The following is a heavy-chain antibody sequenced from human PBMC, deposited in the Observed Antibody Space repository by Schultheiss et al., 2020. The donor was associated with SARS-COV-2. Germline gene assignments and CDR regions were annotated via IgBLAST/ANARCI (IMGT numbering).Heavy chain of an antibody. D-gene: IGHD4-23*01. CDR1: GYTFSSYA. CDR3: AKDRGGNSDYYYYGMDV. CDR2: ISSNGGST. J-gene: IGHJ6*02. Sequence: GGSLRLSCEASGYTFSSYAMHWVRQAPGKGLEYVSAISSNGGSTYYADSVKGRFTISRDNAKNSLYLQMNSLRAEDTALYYCAKDRGGNSDYYYYGMDVWGQGTTVTVSS. V-gene: IGHV3-64*04.